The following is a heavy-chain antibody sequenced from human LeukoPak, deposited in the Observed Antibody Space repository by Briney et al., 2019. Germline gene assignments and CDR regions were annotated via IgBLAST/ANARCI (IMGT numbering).Heavy chain of an antibody. D-gene: IGHD2-2*01. CDR2: IYYSGST. J-gene: IGHJ5*02. CDR1: GGSISSYY. CDR3: ARPFDCSSTSCHFDP. Sequence: SETLSLTCTVSGGSISSYYWSWIRQPPGKGLEWIGYIYYSGSTNYNPSLTSRVTISVDTSKNQFSLRLSSVTAADTAVYYCARPFDCSSTSCHFDPWGQGTLVTVSS. V-gene: IGHV4-59*12.